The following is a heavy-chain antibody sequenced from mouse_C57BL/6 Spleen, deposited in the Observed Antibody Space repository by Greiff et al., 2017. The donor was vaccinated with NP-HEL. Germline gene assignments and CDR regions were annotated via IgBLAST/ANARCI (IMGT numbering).Heavy chain of an antibody. CDR3: ARWGYYGSTWYFDG. J-gene: IGHJ1*03. Sequence: VQLQQPGTELVKPGASVKLSCKASGYTFTSYWMHWVKQRPGQGLEWIGNINPSNGGTNYNEKFKSKATLTVDKSSSTAYMQLSSLTSEDSAVYYCARWGYYGSTWYFDGWGTGTTVTVSS. CDR2: INPSNGGT. V-gene: IGHV1-53*01. D-gene: IGHD1-1*01. CDR1: GYTFTSYW.